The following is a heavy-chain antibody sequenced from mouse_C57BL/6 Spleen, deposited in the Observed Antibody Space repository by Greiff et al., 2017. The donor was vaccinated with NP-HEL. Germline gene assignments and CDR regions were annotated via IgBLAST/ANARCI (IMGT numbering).Heavy chain of an antibody. CDR1: GYTFTDYE. D-gene: IGHD3-1*01. CDR3: TRSTGPQYFDV. CDR2: IDPETGGT. V-gene: IGHV1-15*01. Sequence: VQLQESGAELVRPGASVTLSCKASGYTFTDYEMHWVKQTPVHGLEWIGAIDPETGGTAYNQKFKGKAILTADKSSSPAYMELRSLTSEDSAVYYCTRSTGPQYFDVWGTGTTVTVSS. J-gene: IGHJ1*03.